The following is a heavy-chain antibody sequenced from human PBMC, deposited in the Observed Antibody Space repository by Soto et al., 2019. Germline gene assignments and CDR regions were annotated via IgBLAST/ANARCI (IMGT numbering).Heavy chain of an antibody. Sequence: EVQLLESGGGLVQPGGSLKLSCAASGFPFSGSPIPWVRQASGKGLEWLGRIRIKANSYATSYAASVTGRFTITRDDSMNMAYLQMNSLKTEDNAVYYGSRQGGSWCDAWGQGTLVTVSS. CDR2: IRIKANSYAT. D-gene: IGHD2-15*01. CDR1: GFPFSGSP. V-gene: IGHV3-73*02. CDR3: SRQGGSWCDA. J-gene: IGHJ5*02.